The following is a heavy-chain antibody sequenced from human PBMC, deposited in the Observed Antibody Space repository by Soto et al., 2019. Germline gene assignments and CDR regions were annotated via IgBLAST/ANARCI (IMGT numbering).Heavy chain of an antibody. D-gene: IGHD6-13*01. V-gene: IGHV1-18*01. CDR3: ARDRGAAAGTRYYYGMDV. CDR2: ISTYNGDT. Sequence: ASVKVSCKASGYTFTRSGISWVRQAPGQGLEWMGWISTYNGDTNYAQTFQGRVTMTTDTSTSTAYTELRSLRSDDTAVFFCARDRGAAAGTRYYYGMDVWGQGTTVTVSS. J-gene: IGHJ6*02. CDR1: GYTFTRSG.